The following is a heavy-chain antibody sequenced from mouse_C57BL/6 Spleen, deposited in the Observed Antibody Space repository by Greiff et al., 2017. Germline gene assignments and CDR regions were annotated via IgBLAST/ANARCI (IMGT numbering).Heavy chain of an antibody. D-gene: IGHD2-5*01. CDR2: ISSGGSYT. CDR3: ARHDSNYYFDY. J-gene: IGHJ2*01. V-gene: IGHV5-6*02. Sequence: DVKLQESGGDLVKPGGSLKLSCAASGFTFSSYGMSWVRQTPDKRLEWVATISSGGSYTYYPDSVKGRFTISRDNAKNTLYLQMSSLKSEDTAMYYCARHDSNYYFDYWGQGTTLTVSS. CDR1: GFTFSSYG.